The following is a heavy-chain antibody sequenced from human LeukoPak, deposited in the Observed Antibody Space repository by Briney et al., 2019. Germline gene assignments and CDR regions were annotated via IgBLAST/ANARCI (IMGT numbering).Heavy chain of an antibody. CDR3: ARDNSVEDTAWWFDP. CDR1: GYTFTSYG. CDR2: INPSGGST. Sequence: RASVKVSCKASGYTFTSYGISWVRQAPGQGLEWMGIINPSGGSTSYAQKFQGRVTMTRDMSTSTDYMEPSSLRSEDTAVYYCARDNSVEDTAWWFDPWGQGTLVTVSS. D-gene: IGHD4-23*01. V-gene: IGHV1-46*01. J-gene: IGHJ5*02.